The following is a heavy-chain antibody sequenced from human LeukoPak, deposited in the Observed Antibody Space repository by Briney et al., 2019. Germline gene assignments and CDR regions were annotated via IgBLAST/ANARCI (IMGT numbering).Heavy chain of an antibody. CDR1: GFTFSSYA. Sequence: PGGSLRLSCAASGFTFSSYAMSWVRQAQGKGLEWVSAISGSGGSTYYADSVKGRFTISRDNSKNTLYLQMNSLGAEDTAVYYCAKAGYSYGYFDYWGQGTLVTVSS. CDR3: AKAGYSYGYFDY. CDR2: ISGSGGST. J-gene: IGHJ4*02. D-gene: IGHD5-18*01. V-gene: IGHV3-23*01.